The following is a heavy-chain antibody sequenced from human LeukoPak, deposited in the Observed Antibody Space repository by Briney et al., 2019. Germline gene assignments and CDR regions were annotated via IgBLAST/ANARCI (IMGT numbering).Heavy chain of an antibody. CDR1: GFTFSSYC. D-gene: IGHD3-10*01. V-gene: IGHV3-7*03. J-gene: IGHJ4*02. CDR2: IKQDGSEK. Sequence: GGSLRLSCAASGFTFSSYCMSWVRQAPGKGLEWVANIKQDGSEKYYVDSVKGRFTISRDNAKNSLYLQMNSLRAEDTAVYYCARVSQMYGSGSYYYFDYWGQGTLVTVSS. CDR3: ARVSQMYGSGSYYYFDY.